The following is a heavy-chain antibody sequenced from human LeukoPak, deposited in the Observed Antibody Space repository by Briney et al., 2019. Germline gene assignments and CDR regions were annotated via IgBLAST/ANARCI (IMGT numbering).Heavy chain of an antibody. Sequence: ASVKVSCKASGYTFTSYDINWVRQATGQGLEWMGWMNPNSGNTGYAQKFQGRVTMTRNTSISTAYMELSSLRSEDTAVYYCARDLTGEPSISGRWFDPWGQGTLVTVSS. CDR3: ARDLTGEPSISGRWFDP. D-gene: IGHD3-10*01. V-gene: IGHV1-8*01. CDR2: MNPNSGNT. CDR1: GYTFTSYD. J-gene: IGHJ5*02.